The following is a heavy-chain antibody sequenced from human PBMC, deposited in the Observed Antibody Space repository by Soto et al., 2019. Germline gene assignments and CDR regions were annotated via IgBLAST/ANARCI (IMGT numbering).Heavy chain of an antibody. V-gene: IGHV3-33*01. CDR3: AREYVQVLDY. J-gene: IGHJ4*02. CDR1: GFTFSGSA. D-gene: IGHD1-1*01. CDR2: IWYDGSNK. Sequence: GGSLRLSCAASGFTFSGSAMHWVRQAPGKGLEWVALIWYDGSNKFYADSVKGRFTISRDNSKNTLYLQMNSLRAEDTAVYYCAREYVQVLDYWGQGTLVTVSS.